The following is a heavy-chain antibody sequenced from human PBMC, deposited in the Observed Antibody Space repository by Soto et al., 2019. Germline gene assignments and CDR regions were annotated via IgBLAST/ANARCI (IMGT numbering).Heavy chain of an antibody. Sequence: ASLKVSCNASGYTFTGYYMHWVRQAPGQGLEWMGWINPNSGGTNYAQKFQGCVTMTRDTSISTAYMELSRLRSDDTAVYYCASGDGRYSYYGMHXWGQATTVTVS. J-gene: IGHJ6*02. CDR3: ASGDGRYSYYGMHX. CDR1: GYTFTGYY. V-gene: IGHV1-2*04. CDR2: INPNSGGT.